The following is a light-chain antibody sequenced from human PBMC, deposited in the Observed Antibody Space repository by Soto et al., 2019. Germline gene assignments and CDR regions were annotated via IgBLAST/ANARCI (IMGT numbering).Light chain of an antibody. J-gene: IGKJ2*01. Sequence: DIQMTQSPSSLSASVGDRVTITCRARQNINLYLNWYQQIPGKAPKLLIYDASSLQSGVPSRFSGSGSGTDFTLTISSLQPEDFATYYCQQSDSIPHTFGQGTKLEIK. V-gene: IGKV1-39*01. CDR2: DAS. CDR1: QNINLY. CDR3: QQSDSIPHT.